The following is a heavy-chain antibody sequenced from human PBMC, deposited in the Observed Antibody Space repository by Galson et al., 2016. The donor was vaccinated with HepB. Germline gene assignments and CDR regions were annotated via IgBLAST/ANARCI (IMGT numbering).Heavy chain of an antibody. D-gene: IGHD3-22*01. CDR2: ISYDGSNK. CDR3: ARGEMDSYDYLGHEYFQY. CDR1: GFTFNSNA. Sequence: SLRLSCAASGFTFNSNAFHWVRQAPDKGLEWVALISYDGSNKYYADSVQGRFTIPRDNSKNTLYLQMNSLRAEDTGVYYCARGEMDSYDYLGHEYFQYWGQGSLVIGSS. V-gene: IGHV3-30*04. J-gene: IGHJ1*01.